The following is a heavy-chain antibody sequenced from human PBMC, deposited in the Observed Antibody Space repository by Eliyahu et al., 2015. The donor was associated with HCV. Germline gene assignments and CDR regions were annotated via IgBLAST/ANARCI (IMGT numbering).Heavy chain of an antibody. J-gene: IGHJ4*02. CDR3: ASRIAAAGTGLDY. CDR1: GFTFSSYS. CDR2: ISSSSSYI. V-gene: IGHV3-21*01. D-gene: IGHD6-13*01. Sequence: EVQLVESGGGLVKPGGSLRVSCAASGFTFSSYSMNWVRQAPGKGLEWVSSISSSSSYIYYADSVKGRFTISRDNAKNSLYLQMNSLRAEDTAVYYCASRIAAAGTGLDYWGQGTLVTVSS.